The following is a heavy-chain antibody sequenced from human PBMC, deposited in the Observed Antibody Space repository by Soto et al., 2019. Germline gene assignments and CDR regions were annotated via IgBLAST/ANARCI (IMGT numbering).Heavy chain of an antibody. CDR3: ARELTVAGPTQVWVYCDY. V-gene: IGHV1-69*01. D-gene: IGHD6-19*01. Sequence: QVQLVQSGAEVKKPGSSVKVSCKASGVTFSSYAISWVRQAPGQGLEWMGGIIPIFGTANYAQKFQGRVTITADESTSKAYMELSSLRAEDTAVYYCARELTVAGPTQVWVYCDYWVQGTLVTVSS. J-gene: IGHJ4*02. CDR2: IIPIFGTA. CDR1: GVTFSSYA.